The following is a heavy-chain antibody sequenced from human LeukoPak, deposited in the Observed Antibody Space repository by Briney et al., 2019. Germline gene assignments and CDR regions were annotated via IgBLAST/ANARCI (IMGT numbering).Heavy chain of an antibody. CDR3: ARDLLYDSGYYYGMDV. CDR1: GFTFSNYG. CDR2: IWYDGSNK. Sequence: PGGSLRLSCAASGFTFSNYGMHWVRQAPGKGLEWEAVIWYDGSNKYYADSVKGRFTISRDNSKNTLYLQMNSLRAEDTAVYYCARDLLYDSGYYYGMDVWGQGATVTVSS. D-gene: IGHD3-3*01. J-gene: IGHJ6*02. V-gene: IGHV3-33*01.